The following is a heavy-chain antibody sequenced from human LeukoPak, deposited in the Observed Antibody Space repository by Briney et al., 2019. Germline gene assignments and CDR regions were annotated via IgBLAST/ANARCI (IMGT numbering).Heavy chain of an antibody. CDR3: ARVPALHYCSGGSYYSDY. J-gene: IGHJ4*02. CDR2: ISTYNGNT. CDR1: GYTFTNYG. V-gene: IGHV1-18*01. Sequence: ASVKVSCKASGYTFTNYGISWVRQAPGQGLEWMGWISTYNGNTNYAQKVQGRVTMTTDTSTSTAYMELRSLRSDDTAVYYCARVPALHYCSGGSYYSDYWGQGTLVTVSS. D-gene: IGHD2-15*01.